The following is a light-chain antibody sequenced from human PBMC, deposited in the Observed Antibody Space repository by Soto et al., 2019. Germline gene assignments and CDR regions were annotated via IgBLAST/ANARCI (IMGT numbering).Light chain of an antibody. J-gene: IGKJ5*01. Sequence: EIVMTQSPATLSVSPGERATLSCRASQSVSSSHLAWYQQKPGQAPRLLIYDTSNRATGIPARFSGSGSGTDFTLTISSLESEDFAVYYCQQRGTFGQGTRLEIK. CDR2: DTS. CDR1: QSVSSSH. V-gene: IGKV3D-20*02. CDR3: QQRGT.